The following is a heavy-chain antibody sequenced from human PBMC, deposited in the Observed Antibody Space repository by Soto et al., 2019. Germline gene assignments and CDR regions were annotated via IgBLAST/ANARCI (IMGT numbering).Heavy chain of an antibody. Sequence: EVQLVESGGDLVQRGGSLRLSCAASGFTFNIYGMNWVRQAPGKGLEWFSYITSDTKTIKYADTVKGRFTITRDNAKTSVYLQMNRLSDEDTAVYYCARAVEGHFDYWGQGTVVTVSS. J-gene: IGHJ4*02. D-gene: IGHD6-19*01. CDR2: ITSDTKTI. CDR1: GFTFNIYG. V-gene: IGHV3-48*02. CDR3: ARAVEGHFDY.